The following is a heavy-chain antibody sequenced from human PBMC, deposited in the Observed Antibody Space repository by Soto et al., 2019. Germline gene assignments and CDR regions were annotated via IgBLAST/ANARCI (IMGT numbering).Heavy chain of an antibody. CDR2: IDSSGSGI. J-gene: IGHJ4*02. D-gene: IGHD2-21*01. CDR1: GFTFSDYE. V-gene: IGHV3-48*03. CDR3: AREELNCGGDCFVY. Sequence: GGSLRLSCVGSGFTFSDYEMNWVRQTPGKGLEWVSYIDSSGSGIYYADSMKGRFTTFRDNAKNSLYLQMNSLRGEDTAVYYCAREELNCGGDCFVYWGQGTPVTVSS.